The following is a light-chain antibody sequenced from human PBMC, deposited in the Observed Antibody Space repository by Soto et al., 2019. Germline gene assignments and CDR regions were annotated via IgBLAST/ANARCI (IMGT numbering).Light chain of an antibody. CDR2: DAY. CDR1: QSFRGL. J-gene: IGKJ5*01. Sequence: EVVLTQSVVTLSLSLGERASLSCRASQSFRGLLAWYQQKPGQAPRLLIYDAYNKATGIPPRFSGSGSGTDFTLTISSLEPEDSAVYYCQQRHMWPITFGQGTRLEIK. CDR3: QQRHMWPIT. V-gene: IGKV3-11*01.